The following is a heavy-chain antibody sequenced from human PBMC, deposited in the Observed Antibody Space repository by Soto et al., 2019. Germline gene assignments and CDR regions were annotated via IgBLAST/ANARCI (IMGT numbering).Heavy chain of an antibody. J-gene: IGHJ6*02. CDR1: GGTFSSYA. V-gene: IGHV1-69*01. CDR3: ARGLTGEGNYDYDYGMDV. Sequence: QVQLVQSGAEVKKPGSSVKVSCKASGGTFSSYAISWVRQAPGQGLEWMGGIIPIIGTANYEQKFQGRVTITADESTSTAYMEPSSLRSEDTAVYYCARGLTGEGNYDYDYGMDVWGQGTTVTVSS. D-gene: IGHD7-27*01. CDR2: IIPIIGTA.